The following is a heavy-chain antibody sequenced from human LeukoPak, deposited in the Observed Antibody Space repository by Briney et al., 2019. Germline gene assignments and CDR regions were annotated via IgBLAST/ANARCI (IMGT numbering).Heavy chain of an antibody. V-gene: IGHV3-30-3*02. Sequence: GGSLRLSCAASGFSFSSYGMHWVRQAPGKGLEWVAVISYDGSNKYYADSVKGRFTISRDNAKNSLYLQMNSLRAEDTALYYCAKSSSGWSWGFDYWGQGTLVTVSS. J-gene: IGHJ4*02. CDR2: ISYDGSNK. D-gene: IGHD6-19*01. CDR3: AKSSSGWSWGFDY. CDR1: GFSFSSYG.